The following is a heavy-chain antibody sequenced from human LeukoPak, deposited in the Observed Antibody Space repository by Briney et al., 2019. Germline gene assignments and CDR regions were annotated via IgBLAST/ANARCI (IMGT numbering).Heavy chain of an antibody. D-gene: IGHD3-22*01. CDR2: IYYSGST. V-gene: IGHV4-59*08. Sequence: SETLSLTCTVSGGSISSYYWNWIRQPPGKGLEWIGYIYYSGSTYYNPSLKSRVTISVDTSKNQFSLKLSSVTAADTAVYYCARVYYHDSRSNYFDPWGQGTLVTVSS. J-gene: IGHJ5*02. CDR3: ARVYYHDSRSNYFDP. CDR1: GGSISSYY.